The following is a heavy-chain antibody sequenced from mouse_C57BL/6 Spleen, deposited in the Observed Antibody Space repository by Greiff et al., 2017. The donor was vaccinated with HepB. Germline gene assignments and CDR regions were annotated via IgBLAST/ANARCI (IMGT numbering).Heavy chain of an antibody. CDR3: ARGYYGNYVDAMDY. CDR1: GYAFSSSW. V-gene: IGHV1-82*01. D-gene: IGHD2-1*01. Sequence: VQLKQSGPELVKPGASVKISCKASGYAFSSSWMNWVKQRPGKGLEWIGRIYPGDGDTNYNGKFKGKATLTADKSSSTAYMQLSSLTSEDSAVYFCARGYYGNYVDAMDYWGQGTSVTVSS. J-gene: IGHJ4*01. CDR2: IYPGDGDT.